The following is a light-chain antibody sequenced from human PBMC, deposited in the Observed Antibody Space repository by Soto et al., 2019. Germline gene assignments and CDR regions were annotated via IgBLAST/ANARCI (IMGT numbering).Light chain of an antibody. Sequence: DIVMTQSPDSLAVSLGERATINCKSSQSVLYSSNNTNYLAWYQQKPGQPPKQLIYWASTRESGVPDRFSGSGSGTEFTLTISRLQAEDVAVYYCQQYYSSPQTFGQGTKLEI. CDR3: QQYYSSPQT. CDR2: WAS. V-gene: IGKV4-1*01. CDR1: QSVLYSSNNTNY. J-gene: IGKJ2*01.